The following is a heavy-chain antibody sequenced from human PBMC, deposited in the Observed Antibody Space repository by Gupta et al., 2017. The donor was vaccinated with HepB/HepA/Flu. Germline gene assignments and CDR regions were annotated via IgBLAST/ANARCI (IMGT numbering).Heavy chain of an antibody. J-gene: IGHJ4*02. CDR3: VTPYY. CDR1: GFTFSNHW. V-gene: IGHV3-7*01. Sequence: EVQLVESGGGLVQPGGSVRLSCVASGFTFSNHWMNWVRQAPGKGLEWVANIRKDGSGKNYVGSVEGRFTISRDNAKNSLYLQMNSLRVEDTAVYYCVTPYYWGQGTLVTVSS. CDR2: IRKDGSGK.